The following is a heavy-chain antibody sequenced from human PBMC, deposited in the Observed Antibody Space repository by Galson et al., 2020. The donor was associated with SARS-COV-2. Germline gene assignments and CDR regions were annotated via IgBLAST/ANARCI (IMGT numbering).Heavy chain of an antibody. V-gene: IGHV1-8*01. CDR3: ARVAGWFSGTGKNGFDP. CDR1: GYTFHSYD. D-gene: IGHD2-15*01. J-gene: IGHJ5*02. CDR2: MNPNRGNT. Sequence: ASVTVSCQASGYTFHSYDINWVRQATGQGLEWMGWMNPNRGNTGYAQKLQGRVTMTRNTSISTAYMERSSLRSEDTAVYYCARVAGWFSGTGKNGFDPWGQGTRVTVSS.